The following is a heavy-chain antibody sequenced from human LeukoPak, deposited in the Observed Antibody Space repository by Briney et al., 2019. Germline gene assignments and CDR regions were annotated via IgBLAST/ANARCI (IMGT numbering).Heavy chain of an antibody. V-gene: IGHV3-64*01. CDR1: GFTFSSYA. J-gene: IGHJ3*02. CDR2: ISSNGGST. D-gene: IGHD2-2*03. CDR3: ARGFGYCSSTSCLDAFDI. Sequence: GGSLRLSCAASGFTFSSYAMSWVRQAPGKGLEYVSAISSNGGSTYYANSVKGRFTISRDNSKNTLYLQMGSLRAEDMAVYYCARGFGYCSSTSCLDAFDIWGQGTMVTVSS.